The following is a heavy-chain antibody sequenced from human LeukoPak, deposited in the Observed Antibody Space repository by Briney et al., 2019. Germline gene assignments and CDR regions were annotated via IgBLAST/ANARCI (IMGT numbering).Heavy chain of an antibody. CDR3: ARDGWPAFDF. D-gene: IGHD2-15*01. CDR2: TFYRSKWYN. Sequence: SQTLSLTCAISGDRVSSNTAAWNWIRQPPSRCLEWLGRTFYRSKWYNDYAVSVKSRITINPDTSKNQFSLQLNSVTPEDTAVYYCARDGWPAFDFWGQGTLVTVSS. CDR1: GDRVSSNTAA. J-gene: IGHJ4*02. V-gene: IGHV6-1*01.